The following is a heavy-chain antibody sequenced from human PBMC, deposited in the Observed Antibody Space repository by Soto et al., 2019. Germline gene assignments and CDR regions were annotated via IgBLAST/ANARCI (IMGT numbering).Heavy chain of an antibody. J-gene: IGHJ5*02. V-gene: IGHV4-59*08. CDR2: VHSSGST. Sequence: QVKLQEAGPRLVKPSETLSLTCTVSGGSISSHSWNWIRQPPGRGLEWIVYVHSSGSTDYNPSLESRVTISLDTSKNQLSLKLTSLPAADTAVYYCARRVQTNTVVVQDNWLDPWGQGTLVTVSS. D-gene: IGHD5-18*01. CDR1: GGSISSHS. CDR3: ARRVQTNTVVVQDNWLDP.